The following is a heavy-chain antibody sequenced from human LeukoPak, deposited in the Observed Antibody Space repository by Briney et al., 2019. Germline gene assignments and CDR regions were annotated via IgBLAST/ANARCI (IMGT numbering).Heavy chain of an antibody. D-gene: IGHD5-12*01. V-gene: IGHV3-15*01. Sequence: GGSLRLSCAASGFTFSSYSMNWVRQAPGKGLEWVGRIKRKTAGGTIDYAAPVKGRFTISRDDSKNTLYLQMNSLKTEDTAVYYCATEYSVFAFDIWGQGTMVTVSS. CDR3: ATEYSVFAFDI. J-gene: IGHJ3*02. CDR1: GFTFSSYS. CDR2: IKRKTAGGTI.